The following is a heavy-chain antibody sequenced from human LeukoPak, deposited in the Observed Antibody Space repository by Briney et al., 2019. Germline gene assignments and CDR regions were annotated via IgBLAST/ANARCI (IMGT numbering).Heavy chain of an antibody. J-gene: IGHJ4*02. V-gene: IGHV3-23*01. CDR2: ISGSGGST. D-gene: IGHD1-1*01. CDR3: AKGRQVRGVIDY. Sequence: PGGSLRLSCAASGFTFSSYAMSWVRQAPGKGLGWVSAISGSGGSTYYADSVKGRFTISRDNSKNTLYLQMNSLRAEDTAVYYCAKGRQVRGVIDYWGQGTLVTVSS. CDR1: GFTFSSYA.